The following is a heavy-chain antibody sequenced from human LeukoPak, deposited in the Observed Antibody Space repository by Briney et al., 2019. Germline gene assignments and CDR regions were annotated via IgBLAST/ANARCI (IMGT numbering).Heavy chain of an antibody. V-gene: IGHV4-4*02. D-gene: IGHD3-16*02. Sequence: SETLSLTCAVSDYSITNSWWSWVRQSPGMRLEWIGQIFHRGIPNYNPSLKSRATVSIDKSNNQVSLKMNSVTAADTAVYYCARVMGASWFFYLDVWGKGTTVTVSS. J-gene: IGHJ6*03. CDR1: DYSITNSW. CDR2: IFHRGIP. CDR3: ARVMGASWFFYLDV.